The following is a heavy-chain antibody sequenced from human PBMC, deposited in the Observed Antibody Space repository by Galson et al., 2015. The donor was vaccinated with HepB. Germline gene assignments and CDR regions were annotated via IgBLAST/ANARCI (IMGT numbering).Heavy chain of an antibody. V-gene: IGHV3-30*04. Sequence: SLRLSCAASGFTSSSYAMHWVRQAPGKGLEWVAVISYDGSNKYYADSVKSRFTISRDNSKNTLYLQMNSLRAEDTAVYYCARDPPDYYDSSGYYGGFDYWGQGTLVTVSS. CDR1: GFTSSSYA. CDR3: ARDPPDYYDSSGYYGGFDY. CDR2: ISYDGSNK. J-gene: IGHJ4*02. D-gene: IGHD3-22*01.